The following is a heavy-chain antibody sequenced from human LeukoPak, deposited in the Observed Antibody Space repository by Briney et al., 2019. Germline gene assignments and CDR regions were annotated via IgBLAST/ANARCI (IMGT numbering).Heavy chain of an antibody. V-gene: IGHV1-2*02. D-gene: IGHD5-12*01. J-gene: IGHJ4*02. CDR3: AIKVATMNLFDY. CDR1: GYTFTSYG. CDR2: INPNSGGT. Sequence: ASVKVSCKASGYTFTSYGISWVRQAPGQGLEWMGWINPNSGGTNYAQKFQGRVTMTRDTSISTAYMELSRLRSDDTAVYYCAIKVATMNLFDYWGQGTLVTVSS.